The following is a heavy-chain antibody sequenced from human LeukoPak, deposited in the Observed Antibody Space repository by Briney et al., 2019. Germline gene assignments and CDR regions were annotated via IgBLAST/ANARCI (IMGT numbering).Heavy chain of an antibody. CDR1: GFTSDDYG. Sequence: GGSLRLSCAASGFTSDDYGMSWVRHAPGKGLEWVSGINWNGGSTAYADSVKGRFTISRDNAKNSLYLQMNSLRAEDTALYDCARVVVATPLGAFDIWGQGTMVTVSS. D-gene: IGHD5-12*01. CDR2: INWNGGST. CDR3: ARVVVATPLGAFDI. J-gene: IGHJ3*02. V-gene: IGHV3-20*01.